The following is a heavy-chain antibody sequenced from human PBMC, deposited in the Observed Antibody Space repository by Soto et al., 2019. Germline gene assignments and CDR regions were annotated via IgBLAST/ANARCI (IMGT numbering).Heavy chain of an antibody. J-gene: IGHJ6*02. CDR1: GFSFITYY. D-gene: IGHD2-2*01. CDR3: ARGRYCSSSSCYQYYYYSGMDV. Sequence: ASVKVSCKASGFSFITYYIHWVRQAPGQGLEWVGTINPSGGSTSYAQKFQGRVTMTRDTSTSTVYMELSSLTSEDTAVYYCARGRYCSSSSCYQYYYYSGMDVWGQGTTVTVSS. V-gene: IGHV1-46*01. CDR2: INPSGGST.